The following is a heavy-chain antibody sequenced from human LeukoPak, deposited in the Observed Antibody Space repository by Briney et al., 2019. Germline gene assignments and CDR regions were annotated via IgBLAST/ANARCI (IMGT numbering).Heavy chain of an antibody. V-gene: IGHV4-34*01. CDR2: INHSGIT. J-gene: IGHJ6*02. CDR1: GGSFSGYY. CDR3: ARGTLDYGDYIFYYYYGMDV. D-gene: IGHD4-17*01. Sequence: SETLSLTCAVYGGSFSGYYWSWIRQPPGKGLDGIGQINHSGITNYNPSLKSRVTISVDTSKNQFSLKLSSVTAADTAVYYCARGTLDYGDYIFYYYYGMDVWGQGTTVTVSS.